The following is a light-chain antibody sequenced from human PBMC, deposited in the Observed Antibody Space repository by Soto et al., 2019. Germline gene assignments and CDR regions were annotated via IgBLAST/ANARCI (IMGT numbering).Light chain of an antibody. CDR3: QQYYDWPLYT. CDR2: GAS. Sequence: EIVMTQSPTTVSVSPGERATLSCRASQNINSNLAWYQQKPGQAPRLLISGASTRATGIPARFSGSGSGTEFTLSISSLQSEDFVVYYCQQYYDWPLYTFGQGTKLEIK. J-gene: IGKJ2*01. V-gene: IGKV3-15*01. CDR1: QNINSN.